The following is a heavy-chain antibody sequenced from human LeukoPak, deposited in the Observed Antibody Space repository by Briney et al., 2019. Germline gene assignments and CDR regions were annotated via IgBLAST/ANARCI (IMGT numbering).Heavy chain of an antibody. D-gene: IGHD3-3*01. J-gene: IGHJ4*02. CDR3: AREDDFWT. V-gene: IGHV1-2*02. CDR2: INPKSGGT. CDR1: GYTFTGYY. Sequence: ASVTVSCKASGYTFTGYYMHWVRQAPGQGFDWMGWINPKSGGTNYAQKFQGRVTMTRDTSISTAYMELTRLRSDDTAVYYCAREDDFWTWGQGTLVTVSS.